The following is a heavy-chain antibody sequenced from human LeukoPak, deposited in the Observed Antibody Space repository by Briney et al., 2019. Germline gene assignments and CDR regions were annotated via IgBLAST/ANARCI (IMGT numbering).Heavy chain of an antibody. V-gene: IGHV4-59*01. CDR3: ARGVYIAAAQYGY. CDR2: IYYSGTT. CDR1: GGSISSYY. J-gene: IGHJ4*02. Sequence: PSQTLSLTCTVSGGSISSYYWGWIRQPPGKGLEWIGYIYYSGTTNYNPSLKSRVTISVDTSKNQFSLKLSSVTAADTAVYYCARGVYIAAAQYGYWGQGTLVTVSS. D-gene: IGHD6-13*01.